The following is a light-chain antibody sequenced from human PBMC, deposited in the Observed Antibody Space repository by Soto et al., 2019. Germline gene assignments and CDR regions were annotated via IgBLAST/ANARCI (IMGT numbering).Light chain of an antibody. CDR2: KAS. V-gene: IGKV1-5*03. CDR1: QSISSW. CDR3: QQYNNYSWT. J-gene: IGKJ1*01. Sequence: DIQMTQSPSTLSASVGDRVTITCRASQSISSWLAWYQQKPGKAPKLLIYKASSLESGVPSRFSGSGSGTEFTLTISSLQPDDFATYCCQQYNNYSWTFGQGTKVEIK.